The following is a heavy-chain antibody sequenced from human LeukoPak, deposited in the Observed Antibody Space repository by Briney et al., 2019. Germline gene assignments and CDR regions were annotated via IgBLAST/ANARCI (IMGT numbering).Heavy chain of an antibody. D-gene: IGHD2-2*01. J-gene: IGHJ6*02. CDR1: GFTFSSYG. CDR3: AKDDQRYYGMDV. V-gene: IGHV3-30*18. Sequence: GGSLRLSCAASGFTFSSYGMHWVRQAPGKGLEWVAVISYGGSNKYYADSVKSRFTISRDNSKNTLYLQMNSLRAEDTAVYYCAKDDQRYYGMDVWGQGTTVTVSS. CDR2: ISYGGSNK.